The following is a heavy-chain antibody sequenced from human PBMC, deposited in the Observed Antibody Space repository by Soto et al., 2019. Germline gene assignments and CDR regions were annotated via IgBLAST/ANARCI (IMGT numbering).Heavy chain of an antibody. CDR3: GGQSSSWPYYCYGMDV. V-gene: IGHV4-34*01. D-gene: IGHD6-13*01. CDR1: GGSFSGYY. Sequence: QVQLQQWGAGLLKPSETLSLTCAVYGGSFSGYYWSWIRQPPGKGLEWIGEINHSGSTNYNPSLKSRVTISVDTSKNQFSLKLSSVTAADTAVYYCGGQSSSWPYYCYGMDVWGQGTTVTVSS. CDR2: INHSGST. J-gene: IGHJ6*02.